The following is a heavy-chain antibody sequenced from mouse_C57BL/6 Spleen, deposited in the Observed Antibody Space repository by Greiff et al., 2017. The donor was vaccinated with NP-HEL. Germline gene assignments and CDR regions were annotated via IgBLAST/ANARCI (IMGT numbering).Heavy chain of an antibody. CDR2: IHPNSGST. Sequence: QVQLQQPGAELVKPGASVKLSCKASGYTFTSYWMHWVKQRPGQGLEWIGMIHPNSGSTNYNEKFKSKATLTVDKSSSTSYMQLSSLTSEDSAVYYCARGDFYYAMDYWGQGTSVTVSS. V-gene: IGHV1-64*01. CDR3: ARGDFYYAMDY. CDR1: GYTFTSYW. J-gene: IGHJ4*01.